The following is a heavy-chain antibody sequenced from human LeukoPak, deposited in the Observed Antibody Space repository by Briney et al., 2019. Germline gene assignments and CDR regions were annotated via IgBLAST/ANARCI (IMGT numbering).Heavy chain of an antibody. Sequence: SVNVSCKASGYTFTSYAISWVRQAPGQGLEWMGRIIPVLNSPNYAQNFQDRVTITADRSTSTAYMELSSLTSEDTAVYFCARDSGSNYGLAFWGQGTLVTVSS. CDR2: IIPVLNSP. V-gene: IGHV1-69*04. CDR1: GYTFTSYA. J-gene: IGHJ4*02. D-gene: IGHD5-18*01. CDR3: ARDSGSNYGLAF.